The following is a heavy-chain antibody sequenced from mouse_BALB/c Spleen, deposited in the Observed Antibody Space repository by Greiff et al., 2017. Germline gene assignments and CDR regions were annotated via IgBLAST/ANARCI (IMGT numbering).Heavy chain of an antibody. CDR3: ARDYDYGGFAY. CDR2: IYPGNVNT. J-gene: IGHJ3*01. CDR1: GYTFTSYY. D-gene: IGHD2-4*01. V-gene: IGHV1S56*01. Sequence: QVQLQQSGPELVKPGASVRISCKASGYTFTSYYIHWVKQRPGQGLEWIGWIYPGNVNTKYNEKFKGKATLTADKSSSTAYMQLSSLTSEDSAVYFCARDYDYGGFAYWGQGTLDTVSA.